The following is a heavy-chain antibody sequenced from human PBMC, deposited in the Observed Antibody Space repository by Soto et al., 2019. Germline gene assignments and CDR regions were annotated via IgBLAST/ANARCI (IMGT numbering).Heavy chain of an antibody. Sequence: QVQLVESGGGVVQPGRSLRLSCAASGFTFSRYGMHWVRQAPGKGLEWVAFISYDGSNKYYAESVQGRFTISRDNSTNSLSLQVNSLRAEDTAVYSCANVLIPDDYLVTSGYDYFDHWGQGILGAAAS. V-gene: IGHV3-30*18. CDR2: ISYDGSNK. CDR1: GFTFSRYG. CDR3: ANVLIPDDYLVTSGYDYFDH. J-gene: IGHJ4*02. D-gene: IGHD3-3*01.